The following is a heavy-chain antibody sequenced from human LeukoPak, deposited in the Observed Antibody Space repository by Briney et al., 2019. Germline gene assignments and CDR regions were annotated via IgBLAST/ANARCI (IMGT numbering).Heavy chain of an antibody. Sequence: SETLSLTCTVSGYSISSGYYWGWIRQPPGKGLEWIGSIYHSGSTYYNPSLKSRVTISVDTSKNQFSLKLSSVTAADTAVYYCARGLTTGTNDAFDIWGQGTMVTVSS. V-gene: IGHV4-38-2*02. J-gene: IGHJ3*02. CDR1: GYSISSGYY. D-gene: IGHD4-11*01. CDR2: IYHSGST. CDR3: ARGLTTGTNDAFDI.